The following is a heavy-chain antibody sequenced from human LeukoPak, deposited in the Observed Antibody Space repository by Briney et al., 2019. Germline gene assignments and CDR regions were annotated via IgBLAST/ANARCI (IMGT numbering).Heavy chain of an antibody. D-gene: IGHD3-22*01. CDR1: GYTLTELS. CDR2: FDPEDGET. CDR3: ATYNYYDSSGYYYFDY. V-gene: IGHV1-24*01. Sequence: ASVKVSCKVSGYTLTELSMHWVRQAPGKGLEWMGGFDPEDGETIYAQKFQGRVTMTEDTSTDTAYMELRSLRSEDTAVYYCATYNYYDSSGYYYFDYWGQGTLVTVSS. J-gene: IGHJ4*02.